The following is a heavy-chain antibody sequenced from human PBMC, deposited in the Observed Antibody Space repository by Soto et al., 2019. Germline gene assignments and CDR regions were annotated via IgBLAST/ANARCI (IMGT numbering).Heavy chain of an antibody. J-gene: IGHJ4*02. D-gene: IGHD5-18*01. V-gene: IGHV4-31*03. CDR3: AKMERTQLWLLVQN. Sequence: SETLSLTCTVSGASITNDDFFWSWVRQHPDKGLEWLAYITYGGSIYYNPSLRSRLSVSIDKSKSQFSLNVRSVTAADTAVYFCAKMERTQLWLLVQNWGQGLPVTVSS. CDR1: GASITNDDFF. CDR2: ITYGGSI.